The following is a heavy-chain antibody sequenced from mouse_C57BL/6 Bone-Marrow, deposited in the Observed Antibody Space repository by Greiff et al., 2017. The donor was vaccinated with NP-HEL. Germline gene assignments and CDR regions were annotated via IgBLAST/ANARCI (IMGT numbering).Heavy chain of an antibody. V-gene: IGHV5-6*01. Sequence: EVKLVESGGDLVKPGGSLKLSCAASGFTFSSYGMSWVRQTPDKRLEWVATISSGGSYTYYPDSVKGRFTISGDNAKNTLFLQMSSLKAEDTAMYYCARGGWLLLWYFDVGGTGTTVTVSS. J-gene: IGHJ1*03. CDR1: GFTFSSYG. D-gene: IGHD2-3*01. CDR2: ISSGGSYT. CDR3: ARGGWLLLWYFDV.